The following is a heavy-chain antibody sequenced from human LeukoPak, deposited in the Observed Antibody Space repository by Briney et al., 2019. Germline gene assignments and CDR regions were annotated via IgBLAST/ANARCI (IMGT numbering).Heavy chain of an antibody. CDR2: ITLSTGDI. Sequence: ASVKVSCKAPGYTFTEYYLHWLRQAPRQGLEWMGWITLSTGDIFYAQNFQGRVTMTRGTSISTAYMQLGSLKSDDTAVYYCARDIAPSGSWWFDSWGQGTLVTVSS. CDR3: ARDIAPSGSWWFDS. J-gene: IGHJ5*01. V-gene: IGHV1-2*02. CDR1: GYTFTEYY. D-gene: IGHD6-13*01.